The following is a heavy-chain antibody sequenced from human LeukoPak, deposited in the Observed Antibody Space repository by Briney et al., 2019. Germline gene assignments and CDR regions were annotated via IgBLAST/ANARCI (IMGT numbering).Heavy chain of an antibody. V-gene: IGHV4-34*01. Sequence: SETLSLTXAVYGGSFCGYYWSWIRQAPGKGLEWIGEINHSGSTNYNPSLKSRVTISVDTSKNQFSLKLSSVTAADTAVYYCARSQGAFDIWGQGTMVTVSS. CDR3: ARSQGAFDI. CDR2: INHSGST. J-gene: IGHJ3*02. CDR1: GGSFCGYY.